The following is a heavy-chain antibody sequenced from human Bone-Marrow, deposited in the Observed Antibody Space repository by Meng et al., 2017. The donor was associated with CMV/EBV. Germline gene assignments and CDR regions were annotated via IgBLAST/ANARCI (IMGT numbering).Heavy chain of an antibody. J-gene: IGHJ6*02. D-gene: IGHD6-19*01. Sequence: GESLKISCAASGFTFRRYWMHWVRQAPGKGLVWVSRINSDGSITNYADSVKGRLTISRDNAKNTLDLQMNSLRTEDTAVYYCKREGSSAWSDYYGLAFWGQGTTVTVSS. CDR3: KREGSSAWSDYYGLAF. CDR1: GFTFRRYW. V-gene: IGHV3-74*01. CDR2: INSDGSIT.